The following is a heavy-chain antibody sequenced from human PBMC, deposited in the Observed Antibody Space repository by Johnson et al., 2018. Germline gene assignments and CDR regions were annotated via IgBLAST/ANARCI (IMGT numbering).Heavy chain of an antibody. D-gene: IGHD1-1*01. CDR3: ARDVGVHATGDAFDI. CDR1: GYTFTSYD. CDR2: MNPNSGNT. Sequence: QVQLVQSGAEVKKPGASVKVSCKASGYTFTSYDINWVRQATGQGLEWMGWMNPNSGNTGYAQKFQGRVTMTRNTSRRTAYMELSSLRSEDPAVYYCARDVGVHATGDAFDIWGQGTMVTVSS. J-gene: IGHJ3*02. V-gene: IGHV1-8*01.